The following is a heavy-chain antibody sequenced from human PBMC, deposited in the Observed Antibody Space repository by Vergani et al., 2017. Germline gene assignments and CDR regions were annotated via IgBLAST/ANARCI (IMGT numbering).Heavy chain of an antibody. CDR2: ISGSGGST. Sequence: VELLESGGGLAQPGGSLRVSCAASGFTFSSYAMSWVRQAPGKGLEWVSAISGSGGSTYYADSVKGRFTISRDNSKNTLYLQMNSLRAEDTAVYYCTRSECSGTTCYGHYFDLWGHGILVTVSS. CDR3: TRSECSGTTCYGHYFDL. D-gene: IGHD2-15*01. J-gene: IGHJ4*01. CDR1: GFTFSSYA. V-gene: IGHV3-23*01.